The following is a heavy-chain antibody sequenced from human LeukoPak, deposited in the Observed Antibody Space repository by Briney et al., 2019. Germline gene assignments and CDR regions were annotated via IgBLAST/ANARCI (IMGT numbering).Heavy chain of an antibody. CDR1: GYTLTSYG. V-gene: IGHV1-18*01. Sequence: ASVKVSCKPSGYTLTSYGIGWVRQAPGQGLEWMGWISAYNGNTHYAQQFQDRVTMTTDTFPSAVNMELRRLRSDDTAVYYCARVPYGYSGYDYYFDYWGQGTLVTVSS. CDR2: ISAYNGNT. J-gene: IGHJ4*02. D-gene: IGHD5-12*01. CDR3: ARVPYGYSGYDYYFDY.